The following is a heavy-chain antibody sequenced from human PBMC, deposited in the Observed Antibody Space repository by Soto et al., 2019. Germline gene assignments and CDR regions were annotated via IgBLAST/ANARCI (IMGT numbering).Heavy chain of an antibody. J-gene: IGHJ6*03. V-gene: IGHV6-1*01. D-gene: IGHD2-2*01. CDR3: AREVEYCSSTSCYRYYYYYYMDV. CDR2: TYYRSKWYN. Sequence: SPTLSLPCAISGDRVSSNSAAWNWIRQSPSRGLEWLGRTYYRSKWYNDYAVSVKSRITINPDTSKNQFSLQLNSVTPEDTAVYYCAREVEYCSSTSCYRYYYYYYMDVWGKGTTVTVSS. CDR1: GDRVSSNSAA.